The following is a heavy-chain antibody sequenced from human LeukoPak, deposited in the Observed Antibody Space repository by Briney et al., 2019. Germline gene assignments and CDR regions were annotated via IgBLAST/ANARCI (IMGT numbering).Heavy chain of an antibody. Sequence: PGGSLRLSCAASGFTVSSNYMSWVRQAPGKGLEWVSVIYSGGSTYYADSVKSRFTISRDNSKNTLYLQMNSLRAEDTAVYYCARVIEYYFDYWGQGTLVTVSS. CDR2: IYSGGST. D-gene: IGHD2-15*01. CDR3: ARVIEYYFDY. V-gene: IGHV3-66*01. J-gene: IGHJ4*02. CDR1: GFTVSSNY.